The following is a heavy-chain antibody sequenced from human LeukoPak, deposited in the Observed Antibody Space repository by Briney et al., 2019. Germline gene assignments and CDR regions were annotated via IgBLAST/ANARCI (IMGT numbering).Heavy chain of an antibody. Sequence: SVKVSCKASGGTFSSYAISWVRQAPGQGLEWMGGIIPIFGTANYAQKFQGRVTINTDESTSTAYMELSRLRSEVTAVYYCAGTYYYDSSGSYRAFDIWGQGTMVTVSS. CDR1: GGTFSSYA. J-gene: IGHJ3*02. V-gene: IGHV1-69*05. CDR3: AGTYYYDSSGSYRAFDI. CDR2: IIPIFGTA. D-gene: IGHD3-22*01.